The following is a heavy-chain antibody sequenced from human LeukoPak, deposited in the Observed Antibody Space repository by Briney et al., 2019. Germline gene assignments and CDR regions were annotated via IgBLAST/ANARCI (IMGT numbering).Heavy chain of an antibody. CDR1: GGSISSYY. CDR3: ARGRYYDFWSGYYRDYYYYYYMDV. J-gene: IGHJ6*03. Sequence: PSETLSLTCTVSGGSISSYYWSWIRRPAGKGLEGIGRLYTSGSTNYNPSLKSRVTMSVDTSKNQFSLKLSSVTAADTAVYYCARGRYYDFWSGYYRDYYYYYYMDVWGKGTTVTVSS. V-gene: IGHV4-4*07. CDR2: LYTSGST. D-gene: IGHD3-3*01.